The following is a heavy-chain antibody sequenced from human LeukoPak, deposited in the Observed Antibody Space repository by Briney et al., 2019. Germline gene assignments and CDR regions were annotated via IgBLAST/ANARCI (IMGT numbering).Heavy chain of an antibody. CDR1: GFTFSSYA. J-gene: IGHJ4*02. CDR2: ISSSGSTI. CDR3: ARGHYYGSGSYYYY. D-gene: IGHD3-10*01. Sequence: PGGSLRLSCAASGFTFSSYAMHWVRQAPGKGLEWVSYISSSGSTIYYADSVKGRFTISRDNAKNSLYLQMNSLRAEDTAVYYCARGHYYGSGSYYYYWGQGTLVTVSS. V-gene: IGHV3-48*03.